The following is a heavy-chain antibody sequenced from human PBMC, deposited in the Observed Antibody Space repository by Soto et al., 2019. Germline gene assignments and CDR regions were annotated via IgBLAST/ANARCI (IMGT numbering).Heavy chain of an antibody. Sequence: QVQLQQWGAGLLKPSETLSLNCAVTGGSLSGYYWSWIRQPPGKGLEWIGEVKDGGHTNYSPSLRGRVTISSDTSNNQVTLLLNSVPAAGTGVYYCARGQEGVVATHWDQGSLVTVSS. CDR1: GGSLSGYY. J-gene: IGHJ4*02. CDR3: ARGQEGVVATH. V-gene: IGHV4-34*01. D-gene: IGHD5-12*01. CDR2: VKDGGHT.